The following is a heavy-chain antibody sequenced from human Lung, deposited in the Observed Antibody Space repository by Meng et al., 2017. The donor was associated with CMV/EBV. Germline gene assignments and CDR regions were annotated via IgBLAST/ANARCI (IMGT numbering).Heavy chain of an antibody. CDR2: ISSSSSTI. CDR1: GFTFSSYS. CDR3: ARGGVTPSP. Sequence: GESXKISCAASGFTFSSYSMNWVRQAPGKGLEWVSYISSSSSTIYYADSVKGRFTISRDNAKNSLYLQMNSLRAEDTAVYYCARGGVTPSPWGQGTLVTVSS. V-gene: IGHV3-48*04. J-gene: IGHJ5*02. D-gene: IGHD4-23*01.